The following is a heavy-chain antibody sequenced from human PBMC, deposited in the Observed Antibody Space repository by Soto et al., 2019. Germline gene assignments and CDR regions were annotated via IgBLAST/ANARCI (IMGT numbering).Heavy chain of an antibody. CDR1: GGSISSGGYS. J-gene: IGHJ4*02. CDR3: ARAGYSGSYSGYFDY. D-gene: IGHD1-26*01. Sequence: LSLTCAVSGGSISSGGYSWSWIRQPPGKGLEWIGYIYHSGSTYYNPSLKSRVTISVDRSKNQFSLKLSSVTAADTAVYYCARAGYSGSYSGYFDYWGQGTRVTVSS. CDR2: IYHSGST. V-gene: IGHV4-30-2*01.